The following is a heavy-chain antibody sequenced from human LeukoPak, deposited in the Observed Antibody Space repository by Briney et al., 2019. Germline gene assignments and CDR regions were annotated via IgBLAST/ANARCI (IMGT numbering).Heavy chain of an antibody. CDR2: INPNSGGT. J-gene: IGHJ4*02. D-gene: IGHD2-15*01. V-gene: IGHV1-2*06. CDR3: ARFGGYCSGGSCYPVDY. Sequence: APVKVSCKASGYTFTGYYMHWVRQAPGQGLEWMGRINPNSGGTNYAQKFQGRVTMTRDTSISTAYMELSRLRSDDTAVYYCARFGGYCSGGSCYPVDYWGQGTLVTVSS. CDR1: GYTFTGYY.